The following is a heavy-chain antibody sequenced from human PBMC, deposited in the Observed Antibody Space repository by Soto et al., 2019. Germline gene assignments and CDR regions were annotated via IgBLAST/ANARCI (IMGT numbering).Heavy chain of an antibody. J-gene: IGHJ4*02. CDR3: AKDPRSGTSPSGY. CDR2: ISYDGSNK. Sequence: GGSLRLSCAASGFTFSSYGMHWVRQAPGKGLEWVAVISYDGSNKYYADSVKGRFTISRDNSKNTLYLQMNSLRAEDTAVYYYAKDPRSGTSPSGYWGQGTLVILSS. V-gene: IGHV3-30*18. D-gene: IGHD1-26*01. CDR1: GFTFSSYG.